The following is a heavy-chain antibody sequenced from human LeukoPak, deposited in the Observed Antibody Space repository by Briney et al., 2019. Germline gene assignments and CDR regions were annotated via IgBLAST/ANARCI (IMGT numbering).Heavy chain of an antibody. CDR1: GFTFSSYA. CDR2: ISYDGSNK. CDR3: ARVYYYGSGGDY. V-gene: IGHV3-30-3*01. J-gene: IGHJ4*02. Sequence: PGRSLRLSCAASGFTFSSYAMHWVRQAPGKGLEWVAVISYDGSNKYYADSVKGRFTISRDNSKNTLYLQMNSLRAEDTAVYYCARVYYYGSGGDYWGQGTLVTVSS. D-gene: IGHD3-10*01.